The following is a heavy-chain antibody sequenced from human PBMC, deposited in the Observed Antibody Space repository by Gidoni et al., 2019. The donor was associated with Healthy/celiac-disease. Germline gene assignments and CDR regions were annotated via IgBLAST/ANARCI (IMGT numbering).Heavy chain of an antibody. CDR1: GFTLSRSA. Sequence: EVQLLESGGGFVQPGGSRRLPWAGSGFTLSRSAMSWVRHAPGTGLAWVSAIRGSGGSTSYADSVKGRFTISRYNSKTTLYLQMNRLRSEDPALYYCAKLQSGWYPFDAFDIWCQGTMVTFSS. D-gene: IGHD6-19*01. V-gene: IGHV3-23*01. CDR2: IRGSGGST. CDR3: AKLQSGWYPFDAFDI. J-gene: IGHJ3*02.